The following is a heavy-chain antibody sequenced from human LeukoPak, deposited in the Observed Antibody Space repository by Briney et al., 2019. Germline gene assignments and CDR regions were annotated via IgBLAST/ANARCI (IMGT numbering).Heavy chain of an antibody. D-gene: IGHD4-17*01. CDR1: GFNFSSYW. CDR3: ARPTTVTMVDAFDI. V-gene: IGHV3-7*04. Sequence: GGSLRLSCAAAGFNFSSYWMTWVRQAPGKGLEWVANIKQDGTEKYYVDSVKGRFTISRDNAKNSLYLQMNSLRAVDTAVYFCARPTTVTMVDAFDIWGLGTMVTVSS. J-gene: IGHJ3*02. CDR2: IKQDGTEK.